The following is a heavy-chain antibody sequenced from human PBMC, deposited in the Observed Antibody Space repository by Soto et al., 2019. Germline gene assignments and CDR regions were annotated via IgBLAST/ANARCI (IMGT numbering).Heavy chain of an antibody. Sequence: QVQLQQWGAGLLKPSETLSLTCAVYGGSFSGYYWSWIRQPPGKGLEWIGEINHSGSTNYNPSLKSLLTISVDTSKNQFSLKLSSVTAADTAVYYCASTGTTGWDYIDYWGQGTPVTVSS. CDR2: INHSGST. J-gene: IGHJ4*02. CDR3: ASTGTTGWDYIDY. V-gene: IGHV4-34*01. D-gene: IGHD4-17*01. CDR1: GGSFSGYY.